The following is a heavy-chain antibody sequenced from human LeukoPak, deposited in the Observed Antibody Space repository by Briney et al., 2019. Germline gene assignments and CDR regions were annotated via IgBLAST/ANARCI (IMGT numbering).Heavy chain of an antibody. D-gene: IGHD3-3*01. J-gene: IGHJ6*02. V-gene: IGHV3-7*01. CDR3: ARVLNYDFWSGYPYYYYGMDV. CDR1: GFTFSSYW. CDR2: IKQDGSEK. Sequence: PGGSLRLSCAASGFTFSSYWMSWVRQAPGEGLEWVANIKQDGSEKYYVDSVKGRFTISRDNAKNSLYLQMNSLRAEDTAVYYCARVLNYDFWSGYPYYYYGMDVWGQGTTVTVSS.